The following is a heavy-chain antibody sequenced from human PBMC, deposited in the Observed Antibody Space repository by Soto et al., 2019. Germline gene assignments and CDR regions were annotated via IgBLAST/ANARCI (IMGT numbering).Heavy chain of an antibody. CDR1: GGTFSTYA. CDR2: IIPMFGTA. CDR3: ASGIQLWLRRINNGYSG. J-gene: IGHJ4*02. D-gene: IGHD5-18*01. V-gene: IGHV1-69*12. Sequence: QVQLVQSGAEVKKPESSVKVSCKAPGGTFSTYAISWVRQAPGQGLEWMGGIIPMFGTANYAQRFQDRVTITADPSTNTVYMELSSLRSEDTAVYFCASGIQLWLRRINNGYSGWGQGTLVTVSS.